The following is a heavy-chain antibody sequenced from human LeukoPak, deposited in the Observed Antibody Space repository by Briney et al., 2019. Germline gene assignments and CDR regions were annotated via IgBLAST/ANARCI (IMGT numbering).Heavy chain of an antibody. CDR2: INPNSGGT. Sequence: ASVKVSCKASGYTFTSYGISWVRQAPGQGLEWMGWINPNSGGTNYAQKFQGRVTMTRDTSISTAYMELSRLRSDDTAVYYCARAPHYGSGSRGGTWFDPWGQGTLVTVSS. V-gene: IGHV1-2*02. D-gene: IGHD3-10*01. CDR1: GYTFTSYG. CDR3: ARAPHYGSGSRGGTWFDP. J-gene: IGHJ5*02.